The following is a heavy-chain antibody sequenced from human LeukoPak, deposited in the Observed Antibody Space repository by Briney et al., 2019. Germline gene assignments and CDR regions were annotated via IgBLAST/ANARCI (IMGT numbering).Heavy chain of an antibody. Sequence: SVKVSCKASGGTFSSYAISWVRQAPGQGLEWMGGIIPIFGTANYAQRFQGRVTLTRDTSTSTVYMELSSLRSEDTAVYYCARDYVDDIPMIKDYWGQGTLVTVSS. D-gene: IGHD2-8*01. CDR2: IIPIFGTA. J-gene: IGHJ4*02. V-gene: IGHV1-69*05. CDR3: ARDYVDDIPMIKDY. CDR1: GGTFSSYA.